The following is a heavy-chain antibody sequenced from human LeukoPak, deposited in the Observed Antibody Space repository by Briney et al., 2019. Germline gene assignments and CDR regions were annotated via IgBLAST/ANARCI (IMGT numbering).Heavy chain of an antibody. Sequence: PGKSLRLSCAASGFSFNNYAMYWVRQAPGKGLEWVALISYDGGDKYYAESMKGRITISRDNAKNSLYLQMNSLRAEDTALYYCARVGLDIVVVVAAIDYYYYMDVWGKGTTVTVSS. J-gene: IGHJ6*03. CDR1: GFSFNNYA. CDR3: ARVGLDIVVVVAAIDYYYYMDV. V-gene: IGHV3-30*03. D-gene: IGHD2-15*01. CDR2: ISYDGGDK.